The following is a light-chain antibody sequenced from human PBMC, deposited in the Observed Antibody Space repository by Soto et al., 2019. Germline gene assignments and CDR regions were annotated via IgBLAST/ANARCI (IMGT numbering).Light chain of an antibody. Sequence: DIQMTQSPSSLPASVGDRVTFTCRASQDISHYLAWYQERPGKVPKLLIYYAANLQSGVPSRFSGSGSGTDFTLTISSLQPEDVGTYYCQQYTKDTPGTFGQGTKVDNK. CDR1: QDISHY. CDR3: QQYTKDTPGT. V-gene: IGKV1-27*01. J-gene: IGKJ1*01. CDR2: YAA.